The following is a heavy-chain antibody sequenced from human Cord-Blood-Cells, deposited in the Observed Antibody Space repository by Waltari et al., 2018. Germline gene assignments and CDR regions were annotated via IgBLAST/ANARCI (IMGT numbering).Heavy chain of an antibody. V-gene: IGHV1-2*06. CDR1: GYTFPGYY. J-gene: IGHJ2*01. CDR2: INPNSGGT. Sequence: QVQLVQSGAEVKKPGASVKVPCKASGYTFPGYYIHWVRQAPGQGLEWMGRINPNSGGTNYAQKFQGRVTMTRDTSISTAYMELSRLRSDDTAVYYCAREYSGYANWYFDLWGRGTLVTVSS. CDR3: AREYSGYANWYFDL. D-gene: IGHD5-12*01.